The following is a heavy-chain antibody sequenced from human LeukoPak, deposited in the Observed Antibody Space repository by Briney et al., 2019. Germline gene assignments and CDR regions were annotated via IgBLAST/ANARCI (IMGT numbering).Heavy chain of an antibody. Sequence: ASVKVSCKASGYAFTSYDINWVRQATGQGLEWMGWMNPNSGNTGYAQKFQGRVTMTRNTSISTAYMELSSLRSEDTAAYYCARTPSSYYDFWSGYYYYYYMDVWGKGTTVTVSS. CDR2: MNPNSGNT. CDR1: GYAFTSYD. V-gene: IGHV1-8*01. D-gene: IGHD3-3*01. J-gene: IGHJ6*03. CDR3: ARTPSSYYDFWSGYYYYYYMDV.